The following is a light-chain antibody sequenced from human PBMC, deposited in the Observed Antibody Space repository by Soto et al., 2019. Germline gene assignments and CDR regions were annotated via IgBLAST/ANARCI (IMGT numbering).Light chain of an antibody. J-gene: IGKJ5*01. CDR3: QQYGSSPVT. V-gene: IGKV3-20*01. Sequence: EIVLTQSPGTLSLSPGERATLSCRASQSVSSTYLAWYQQKPGQPPRLLIYGASSWATGIPDRFSGSGSGTDFTLTITRLESEDFAVYYCQQYGSSPVTFGQGTRLDIK. CDR2: GAS. CDR1: QSVSSTY.